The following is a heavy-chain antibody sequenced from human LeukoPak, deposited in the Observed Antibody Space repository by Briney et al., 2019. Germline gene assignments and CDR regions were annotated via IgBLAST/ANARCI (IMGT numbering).Heavy chain of an antibody. J-gene: IGHJ4*02. D-gene: IGHD4-17*01. Sequence: ASVKVSCKASGYTFTSYDINWVRQAPGQGLEWMGWMNSNSGNTGYAQTFQGRVTMTRNTSIGTAYMELSSLRSEDTAVYYCARAGKYGDLLGWGQGTLVTVSS. V-gene: IGHV1-8*01. CDR2: MNSNSGNT. CDR3: ARAGKYGDLLG. CDR1: GYTFTSYD.